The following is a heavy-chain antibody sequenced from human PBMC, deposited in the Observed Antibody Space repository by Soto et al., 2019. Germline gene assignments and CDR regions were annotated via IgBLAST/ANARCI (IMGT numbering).Heavy chain of an antibody. Sequence: EVQLVESGGGLVKPGGSLRLSCAASGFTFSSYSMNWVRQAPGKGLEWVSSISSSSSYIYYADSVKGRFTISRDNAKNSLYLQMNSLRAEDTAVYYCAREAASLWAYSGMDVWGQGTTVTVSS. V-gene: IGHV3-21*01. CDR2: ISSSSSYI. CDR3: AREAASLWAYSGMDV. CDR1: GFTFSSYS. J-gene: IGHJ6*02. D-gene: IGHD1-26*01.